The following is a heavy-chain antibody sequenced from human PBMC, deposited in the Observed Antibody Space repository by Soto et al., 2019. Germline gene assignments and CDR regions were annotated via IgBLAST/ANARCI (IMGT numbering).Heavy chain of an antibody. J-gene: IGHJ4*02. CDR1: GFTFSNYW. Sequence: GGSLRLSCAASGFTFSNYWMHWVRQAPGKGLVWVSRIDDDGSRTSYADSVRGRFTISRDNAKNTLYLQMNSLRAEDTAVFYCARGIAWGFDYWGRGTLVTVSS. CDR3: ARGIAWGFDY. V-gene: IGHV3-74*01. CDR2: IDDDGSRT. D-gene: IGHD2-21*01.